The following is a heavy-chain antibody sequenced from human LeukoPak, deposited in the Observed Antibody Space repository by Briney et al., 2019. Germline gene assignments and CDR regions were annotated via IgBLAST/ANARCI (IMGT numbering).Heavy chain of an antibody. V-gene: IGHV3-30-3*01. CDR1: GFTFSTYA. CDR2: IAYDGSNK. J-gene: IGHJ4*02. D-gene: IGHD1-26*01. Sequence: GGSLRLSCEASGFTFSTYAMHWVRQAPGKGLEWEAVIAYDGSNKYYADSVKGRFTISRDNSKNTLYLQMNSLRPEDTAVYYCVREVVGAIYFDYWGQGTLVTVS. CDR3: VREVVGAIYFDY.